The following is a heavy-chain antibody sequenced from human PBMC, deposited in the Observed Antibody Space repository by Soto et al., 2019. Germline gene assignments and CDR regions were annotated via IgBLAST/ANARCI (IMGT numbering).Heavy chain of an antibody. CDR3: ARGGCSGGSCYRPFFSD. CDR1: GGSFSDYY. V-gene: IGHV4-34*02. J-gene: IGHJ4*02. Sequence: QVQLQQWGAGLLKPSETLSLTCAVYGGSFSDYYWSWIRQPPGKGLEWIGEINHSGSTIYNPSLKSRVTMSVDTSKIQFSLNLTSVTAADTAVYYCARGGCSGGSCYRPFFSDWGQGTPVTVSS. D-gene: IGHD2-15*01. CDR2: INHSGST.